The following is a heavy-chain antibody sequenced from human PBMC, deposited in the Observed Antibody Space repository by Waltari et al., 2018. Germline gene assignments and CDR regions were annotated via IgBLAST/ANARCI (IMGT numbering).Heavy chain of an antibody. CDR2: LSPHNGKS. V-gene: IGHV1-8*03. D-gene: IGHD6-6*01. Sequence: QVQLVQSGAEVKKPGASVKVSCRASGYSFTDFDINWVRQAPGQGLGWMGWLSPHNGKSGYAPQFHGRVAISGDTAITTAYMELSSLTSDDTAVYYCARTTAARRTHYYYMDVWGEGTTVTISS. J-gene: IGHJ6*03. CDR1: GYSFTDFD. CDR3: ARTTAARRTHYYYMDV.